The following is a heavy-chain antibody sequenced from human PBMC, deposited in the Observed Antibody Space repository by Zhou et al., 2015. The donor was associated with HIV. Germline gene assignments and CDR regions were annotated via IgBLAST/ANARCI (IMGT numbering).Heavy chain of an antibody. CDR2: IIPIFRTP. J-gene: IGHJ6*02. V-gene: IGHV1-69*01. D-gene: IGHD2-8*01. CDR1: GGTLTSYA. CDR3: ARRYCTNDVCLNTNYYYLRVVR. Sequence: QVQLVQSGAEVKKPGSSVKVSCRASGGTLTSYAISWVRQAPGQGLEWMGGIIPIFRTPTYAQRFQGRVTITADESASTVYMELSSLRSEDTAVYYCARRYCTNDVCLNTNYYYLRVVRLGRRD.